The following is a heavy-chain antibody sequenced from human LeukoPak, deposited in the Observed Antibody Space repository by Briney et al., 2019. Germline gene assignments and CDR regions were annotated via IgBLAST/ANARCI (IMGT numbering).Heavy chain of an antibody. J-gene: IGHJ4*02. CDR3: AREHYYGSGVDY. V-gene: IGHV4-59*01. CDR1: GGSTSSYH. CDR2: IYYSGST. Sequence: SETLSLTCTVSGGSTSSYHWNWIRQPPGKGLEWIGYIYYSGSTNYNPSLKSRVTISVDTSKNQFSLKLSSVTAADTAVYYCAREHYYGSGVDYWGQGTLVTVSS. D-gene: IGHD3-10*01.